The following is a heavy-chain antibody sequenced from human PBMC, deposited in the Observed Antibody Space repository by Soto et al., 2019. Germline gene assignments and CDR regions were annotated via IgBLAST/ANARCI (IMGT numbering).Heavy chain of an antibody. Sequence: GESLKISCNGSGYIFTNYWISWVRQMPGKGLEWMGRIDPTDSYTNYSPSLQGHVTISTDKSISTAYLQWSSLKASDTATYYCARQSSSCSGGSCSLGDYYYGMDVWGQGTTVTVSS. D-gene: IGHD2-15*01. CDR1: GYIFTNYW. V-gene: IGHV5-10-1*01. J-gene: IGHJ6*02. CDR3: ARQSSSCSGGSCSLGDYYYGMDV. CDR2: IDPTDSYT.